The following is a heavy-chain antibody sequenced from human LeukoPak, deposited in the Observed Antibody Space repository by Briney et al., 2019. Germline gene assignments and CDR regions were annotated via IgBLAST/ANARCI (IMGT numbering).Heavy chain of an antibody. CDR1: GGSFSGYY. D-gene: IGHD3-22*01. J-gene: IGHJ4*02. V-gene: IGHV4-34*01. Sequence: SETLSLTCAVYGGSFSGYYWSWIRQPPGKGLEWIGEINHSGSTNYNPSLKSRVTISVDTSKNQFSLKLSSVTAADTAVYYCARDPLGGSSGYLDYWGQGTLVTVSS. CDR2: INHSGST. CDR3: ARDPLGGSSGYLDY.